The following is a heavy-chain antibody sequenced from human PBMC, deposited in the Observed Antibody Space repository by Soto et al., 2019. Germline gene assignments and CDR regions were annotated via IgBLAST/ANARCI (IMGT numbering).Heavy chain of an antibody. V-gene: IGHV4-59*01. J-gene: IGHJ4*02. CDR2: IYYSGST. Sequence: QPPGKGLEWIGYIYYSGSTNYNPSLKSRVTISVDTSKNQFSLKLSSVTAAYTVVNDYAGSVAGHLVTDVWGQGTPVTVS. CDR3: AGSVAGHLVTDV. D-gene: IGHD6-19*01.